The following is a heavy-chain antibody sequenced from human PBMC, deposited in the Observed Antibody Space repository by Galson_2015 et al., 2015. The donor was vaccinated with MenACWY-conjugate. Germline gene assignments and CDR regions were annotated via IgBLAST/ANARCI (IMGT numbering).Heavy chain of an antibody. J-gene: IGHJ4*02. D-gene: IGHD2-2*02. CDR2: IYPGDSDT. CDR3: ARQSIPGLLYFDS. Sequence: QSGAEVKKPGESLRISCKGSGYTFTNYWIGWVRQMPGKGLEWMAIIYPGDSDTRYSPSFRGQVTISADKSTSTAYLQWSSLKASDTAMYYCARQSIPGLLYFDSWGKGTLVTVSS. V-gene: IGHV5-51*01. CDR1: GYTFTNYW.